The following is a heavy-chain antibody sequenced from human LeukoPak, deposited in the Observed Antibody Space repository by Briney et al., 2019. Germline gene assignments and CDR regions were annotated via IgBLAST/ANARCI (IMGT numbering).Heavy chain of an antibody. CDR2: IYHSGST. CDR1: GGSISSGGYS. D-gene: IGHD3-3*01. Sequence: PSETLSLTCAVSGGSISSGGYSWSWIRQPPGKGLEWIGSIYHSGSTYYNPSLKSRVTISVDTSKNQFSLKLSSVTAADTAVYYCARAYYDFWSGYSANYYYYYMDVWGKGTTVTVSS. V-gene: IGHV4-39*07. CDR3: ARAYYDFWSGYSANYYYYYMDV. J-gene: IGHJ6*03.